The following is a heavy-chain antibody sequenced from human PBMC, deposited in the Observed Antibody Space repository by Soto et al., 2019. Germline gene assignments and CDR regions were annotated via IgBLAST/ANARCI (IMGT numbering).Heavy chain of an antibody. CDR2: ISSSGGST. D-gene: IGHD2-15*01. V-gene: IGHV3-23*01. CDR1: GFTFSSYA. Sequence: PGGSLRLSCVASGFTFSSYAMSWVRQAPGKGLEWVSGISSSGGSTYYADSVKRRFTISRDNSKNTLYLQMNGLRVEDTAVYYCASLRRWHPFDLWGQGTLVTVSS. CDR3: ASLRRWHPFDL. J-gene: IGHJ4*02.